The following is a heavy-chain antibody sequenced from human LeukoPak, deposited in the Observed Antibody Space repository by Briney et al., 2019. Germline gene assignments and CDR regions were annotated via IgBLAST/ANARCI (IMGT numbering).Heavy chain of an antibody. D-gene: IGHD3-3*01. Sequence: ASVKVSCKASGYTFTTYDINWVRQATGQGLEWMGWINPNSGGTNYAQKFQGRVTMTRDTSISTAYMELSRLRSDDTAVYYCARILSETGSGYWPSDAFDIWGQGTMVTVSS. CDR3: ARILSETGSGYWPSDAFDI. V-gene: IGHV1-2*02. J-gene: IGHJ3*02. CDR2: INPNSGGT. CDR1: GYTFTTYD.